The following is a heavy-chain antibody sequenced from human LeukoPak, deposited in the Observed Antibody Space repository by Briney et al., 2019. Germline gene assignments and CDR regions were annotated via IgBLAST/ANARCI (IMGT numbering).Heavy chain of an antibody. J-gene: IGHJ6*02. D-gene: IGHD2-2*01. CDR3: ARGGSLVVPAATGYGMDV. Sequence: SQTLPLTCAISGDSVSSNSAAWNWIRQSPSRGLEWLGRTYYRSKWYNDYAVSVKSRITINPDTSKNQFSLQLNSVTPEDTAVYYCARGGSLVVPAATGYGMDVWGQGTTVTVSS. V-gene: IGHV6-1*01. CDR1: GDSVSSNSAA. CDR2: TYYRSKWYN.